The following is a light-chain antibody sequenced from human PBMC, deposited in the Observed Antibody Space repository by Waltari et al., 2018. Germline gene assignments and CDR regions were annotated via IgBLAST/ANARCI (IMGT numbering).Light chain of an antibody. CDR3: MQSLQALRT. V-gene: IGKV2-28*01. J-gene: IGKJ2*01. Sequence: EIVMTQSPLSLPVTPGDAASLPCRSSQRLLYSNGYNYLDWYLQKPGQSPQLLIYLGSSRASGVPDRFSGSGSGTDFTLKISRVEAEDVGVYFCMQSLQALRTYGQGTRLEIK. CDR1: QRLLYSNGYNY. CDR2: LGS.